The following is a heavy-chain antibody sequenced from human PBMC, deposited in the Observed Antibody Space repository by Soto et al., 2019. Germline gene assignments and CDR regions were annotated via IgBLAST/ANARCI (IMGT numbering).Heavy chain of an antibody. Sequence: ASVKVSCKASGYTFTSYGISWVRQAPGQGLEWMGWISAHNANTNYAQKFQGRVTMTTDTSTITAHMELRSLRSDDTAVYYFARERLAYYFDTSGEDFDYWGQGTLVTVSS. CDR1: GYTFTSYG. CDR3: ARERLAYYFDTSGEDFDY. D-gene: IGHD3-22*01. CDR2: ISAHNANT. J-gene: IGHJ4*02. V-gene: IGHV1-18*01.